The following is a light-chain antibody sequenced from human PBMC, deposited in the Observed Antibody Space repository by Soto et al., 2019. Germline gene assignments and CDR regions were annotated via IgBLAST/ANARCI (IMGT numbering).Light chain of an antibody. V-gene: IGKV3-20*01. Sequence: IVMSQSPATLAVSTGERATLSCRASQSVSSSYLAWYQQKPGQAPRLLIYGASSRATGIPDRFSDSGSGTDFTLTISRLEPEDFAVYYCQQYGSSPLTFGGGTKVDIK. CDR3: QQYGSSPLT. CDR1: QSVSSSY. J-gene: IGKJ4*01. CDR2: GAS.